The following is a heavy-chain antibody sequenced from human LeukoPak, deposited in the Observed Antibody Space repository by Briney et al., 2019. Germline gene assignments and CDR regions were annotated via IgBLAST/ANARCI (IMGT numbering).Heavy chain of an antibody. CDR1: GFTFSSYG. D-gene: IGHD6-19*01. CDR3: AKDLYGSDWYNYFDP. Sequence: GGSLRLSCAASGFTFSSYGMHWVRQAPGKGLEWVAVISYDGSNKYYADSVKGRFTISRDNSKNTLYLQMNSLRAEDTAVYHCAKDLYGSDWYNYFDPWGQGALVTVSS. J-gene: IGHJ5*02. CDR2: ISYDGSNK. V-gene: IGHV3-30*18.